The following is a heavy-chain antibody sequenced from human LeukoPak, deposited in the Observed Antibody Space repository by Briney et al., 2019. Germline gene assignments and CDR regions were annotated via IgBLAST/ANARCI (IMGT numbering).Heavy chain of an antibody. CDR1: GGSISSRSYY. V-gene: IGHV4-39*07. Sequence: PSGTLSLTCTVSGGSISSRSYYWGWIRQPAGKGLEWIGIIHYSGNTYYNPSLKSRVTISVDTSKNQFSLKLSSVTAADTAVYYCARDLRYYGMDVWGQGTTVTVSS. J-gene: IGHJ6*02. CDR3: ARDLRYYGMDV. CDR2: IHYSGNT.